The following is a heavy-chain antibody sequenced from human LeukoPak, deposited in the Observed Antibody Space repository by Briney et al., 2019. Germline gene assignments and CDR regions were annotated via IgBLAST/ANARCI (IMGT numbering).Heavy chain of an antibody. V-gene: IGHV4-4*09. Sequence: PSETLSLTCSVSGASLSSYYWSWIRRPPGKELEWIGYIYTSGTTDYNPSLKSRVTMSVDTSSNHVSLNLSSVTTPDTAVYYCSRLLTPGGNWYFDLWGRGTLVTVSS. J-gene: IGHJ2*01. D-gene: IGHD4-23*01. CDR3: SRLLTPGGNWYFDL. CDR1: GASLSSYY. CDR2: IYTSGTT.